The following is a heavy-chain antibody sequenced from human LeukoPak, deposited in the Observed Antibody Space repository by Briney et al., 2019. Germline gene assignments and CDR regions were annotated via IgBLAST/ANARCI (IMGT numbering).Heavy chain of an antibody. CDR3: ARGGESITIFGVASGQYYFDY. Sequence: ASVKVSCKASGYTFTSYYMHWVRQAPGQGLEWMGIINPSGGSTSYAQKFQGRVTMTRDMSTSTVYMELSSLRSEDTAVYYCARGGESITIFGVASGQYYFDYWGQGTLVTVSS. D-gene: IGHD3-3*01. CDR2: INPSGGST. V-gene: IGHV1-46*01. CDR1: GYTFTSYY. J-gene: IGHJ4*02.